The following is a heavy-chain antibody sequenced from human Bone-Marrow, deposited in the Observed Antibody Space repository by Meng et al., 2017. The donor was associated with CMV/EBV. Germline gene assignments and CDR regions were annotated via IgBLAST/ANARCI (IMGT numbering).Heavy chain of an antibody. Sequence: GEPLKISCAASGFTFSSYSMNWVRQAPGKGLEWVSSISSSSSYIYTPSSVKGRFTISRDNTKNSLFLQMYSLRAEDTAVYYSTRGEDGSGSSYSPNYWFDLWGQGTLVTVSS. J-gene: IGHJ5*02. CDR3: TRGEDGSGSSYSPNYWFDL. CDR1: GFTFSSYS. CDR2: ISSSSSYI. V-gene: IGHV3-21*01. D-gene: IGHD2-15*01.